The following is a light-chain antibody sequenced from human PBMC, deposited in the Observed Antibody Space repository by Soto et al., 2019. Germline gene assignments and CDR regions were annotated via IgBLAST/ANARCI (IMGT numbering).Light chain of an antibody. Sequence: DIVMTQSPDSLAVSLGEGATINCRSSESVLYSSNNKNYLAWYKQKPGQPPKXXIYWASTRESGVPDRFSGSGSGTDFTLTISSLKAEDVEVYYCQQYYSTPWTFGQGTKVDI. V-gene: IGKV4-1*01. CDR2: WAS. J-gene: IGKJ1*01. CDR3: QQYYSTPWT. CDR1: ESVLYSSNNKNY.